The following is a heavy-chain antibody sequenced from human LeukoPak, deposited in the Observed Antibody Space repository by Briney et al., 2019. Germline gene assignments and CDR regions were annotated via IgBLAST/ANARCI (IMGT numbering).Heavy chain of an antibody. CDR1: GFTFSSYS. CDR2: ISSSSSYI. Sequence: PGGSLRLSCAASGFTFSSYSMNWVRQAPGKGLEWVSSISSSSSYIYYADSVKGLFTISRDNAKNSLYLQMNSLRAEDTAVYYCASYCSGGSCYSADFDYWGQGTLVTVSS. V-gene: IGHV3-21*01. CDR3: ASYCSGGSCYSADFDY. D-gene: IGHD2-15*01. J-gene: IGHJ4*02.